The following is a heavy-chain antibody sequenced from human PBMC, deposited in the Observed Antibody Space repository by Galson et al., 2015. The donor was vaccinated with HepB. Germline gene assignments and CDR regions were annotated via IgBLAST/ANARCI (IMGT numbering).Heavy chain of an antibody. CDR3: AKRRDGFDI. J-gene: IGHJ3*02. CDR2: ISDSGDST. CDR1: GFTFNNYA. V-gene: IGHV3-23*01. Sequence: SLRLSCAASGFTFNNYAMSWVRQAPGKGLQWVSAISDSGDSTYYADSVKGRFTVSRDNYKYMLYLQMNSLRADDTAIYYCAKRRDGFDIWGQGTIVTVSS.